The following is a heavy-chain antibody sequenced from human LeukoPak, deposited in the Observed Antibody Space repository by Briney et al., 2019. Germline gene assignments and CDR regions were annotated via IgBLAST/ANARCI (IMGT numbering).Heavy chain of an antibody. CDR2: INHSGNT. CDR1: VGSFSGYY. CDR3: AREVSRWPYYFDY. V-gene: IGHV4-34*01. D-gene: IGHD4-23*01. Sequence: SETLSLTCAVYVGSFSGYYWSWIRQTPGKGLEWIGEINHSGNTNYNPSLKSRATISVDTSKNQFSLKLSSVTAADTAVYYCAREVSRWPYYFDYWGQGTLVTVSS. J-gene: IGHJ4*02.